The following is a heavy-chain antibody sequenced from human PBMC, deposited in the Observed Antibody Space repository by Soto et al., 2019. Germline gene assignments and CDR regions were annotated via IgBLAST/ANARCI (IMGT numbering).Heavy chain of an antibody. D-gene: IGHD3-10*01. J-gene: IGHJ5*02. V-gene: IGHV4-31*03. CDR3: ARGWEGYYGSGSYPYNWFDP. CDR2: IYYSGST. Sequence: SETLSLTCTVSGGSISSGGYYWSWIRQHPGKGLEWIGYIYYSGSTYYNPSLKSRVTISVDTSKNQLSLKLSSVTAADTAVCYCARGWEGYYGSGSYPYNWFDPWGQGTLVTVSS. CDR1: GGSISSGGYY.